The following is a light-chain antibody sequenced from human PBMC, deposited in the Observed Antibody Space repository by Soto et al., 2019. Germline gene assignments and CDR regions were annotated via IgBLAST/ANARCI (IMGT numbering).Light chain of an antibody. CDR2: AAS. Sequence: MVLPRLAEALSLSPGERATLSCRASQSVTSSYLAWYQQKPGQAPRLLIYAASSRATGIPGRFSGRGSGTDFTRTICRQSPEDFAVNYCQPYFSSRRFGQGTKVDIK. CDR3: QPYFSSRR. J-gene: IGKJ1*01. V-gene: IGKV3-20*01. CDR1: QSVTSSY.